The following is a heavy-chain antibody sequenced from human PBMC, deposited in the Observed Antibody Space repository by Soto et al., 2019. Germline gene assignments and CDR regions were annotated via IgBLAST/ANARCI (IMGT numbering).Heavy chain of an antibody. CDR2: INHSGST. Sequence: SETLSLTCAVYGGSFSGYYCSWIRQPPGKGLEWIGEINHSGSTNYNPSLKSRVTISVDTSKNQFSLKLSSVTAADTAVYYCARGHNYYDSSGYYYGAFDIWGQGTMVTVSS. D-gene: IGHD3-22*01. J-gene: IGHJ3*02. V-gene: IGHV4-34*01. CDR1: GGSFSGYY. CDR3: ARGHNYYDSSGYYYGAFDI.